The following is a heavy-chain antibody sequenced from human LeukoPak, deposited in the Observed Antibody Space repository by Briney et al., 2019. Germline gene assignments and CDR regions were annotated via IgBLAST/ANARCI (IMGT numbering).Heavy chain of an antibody. V-gene: IGHV3-23*01. CDR2: IRDSGSST. CDR3: AKYGPQDSGSSHFDY. CDR1: GFTFSSYA. D-gene: IGHD1-26*01. Sequence: GALRLSCAASGFTFSSYAMSWVRPAPGKGLEWVSAIRDSGSSTHYADSVKGRFTTSRDNSKNTLFLQMNSLRAEDTAIYYCAKYGPQDSGSSHFDYWGQGALVTVSS. J-gene: IGHJ4*02.